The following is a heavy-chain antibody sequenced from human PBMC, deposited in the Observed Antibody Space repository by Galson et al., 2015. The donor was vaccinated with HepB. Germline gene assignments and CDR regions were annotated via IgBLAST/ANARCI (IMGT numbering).Heavy chain of an antibody. CDR3: ARMDSRSWGDFDY. CDR1: GFTLSSHW. Sequence: SLRLSCAVSGFTLSSHWMTWVRQAPGKGLKWVASINQDGSKKYYVDSVKGRFTISRDNAKNSLYLQMNSLRAEDTAVYYCARMDSRSWGDFDYWGQGTLVTVSS. J-gene: IGHJ4*02. V-gene: IGHV3-7*01. D-gene: IGHD6-13*01. CDR2: INQDGSKK.